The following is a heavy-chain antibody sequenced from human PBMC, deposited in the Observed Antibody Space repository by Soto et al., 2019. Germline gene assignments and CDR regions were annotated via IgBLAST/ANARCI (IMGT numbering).Heavy chain of an antibody. CDR3: VRDRDGYNF. CDR2: IDTDGTTT. Sequence: EVQLVESGGNLVQPGGSLRLSCAASGFTFSNYVMHWVRQVLGKGLVWVSRIDTDGTTTHYADSVKGRFTISRDNARNTLYLQMNSLRVEDAAVYYCVRDRDGYNFWGQGTMVTVSS. D-gene: IGHD5-12*01. V-gene: IGHV3-74*01. J-gene: IGHJ3*01. CDR1: GFTFSNYV.